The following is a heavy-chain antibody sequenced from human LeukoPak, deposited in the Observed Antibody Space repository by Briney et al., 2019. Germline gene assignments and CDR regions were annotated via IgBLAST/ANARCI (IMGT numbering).Heavy chain of an antibody. CDR1: GLTFDSYS. CDR3: AKQDPYSSGWYP. J-gene: IGHJ5*02. V-gene: IGHV3-23*01. CDR2: ISDSGGST. Sequence: GGSLRLSCAASGLTFDSYSMSWVRQAPGKGLEWVSAISDSGGSTYYADSVKGRFTISRDNSKNTLYLQMNSLRAEDTAVYYCAKQDPYSSGWYPWGQGTLVTVSS. D-gene: IGHD6-19*01.